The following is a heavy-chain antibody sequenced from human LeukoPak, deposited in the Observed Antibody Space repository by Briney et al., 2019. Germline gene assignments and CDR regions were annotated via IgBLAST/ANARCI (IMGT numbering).Heavy chain of an antibody. D-gene: IGHD6-13*01. V-gene: IGHV3-30*02. CDR1: GFTFSSYG. Sequence: GGSLRLSCAASGFTFSSYGMHWVRQAPGSGLEWVAFIRYDGSNKYYADSVKGRFTISRDDSKNTAYLQMNSLKTEDTAVYYCTRRTTGYSSSWYWFDPWGQGTLVTVSS. J-gene: IGHJ5*02. CDR2: IRYDGSNK. CDR3: TRRTTGYSSSWYWFDP.